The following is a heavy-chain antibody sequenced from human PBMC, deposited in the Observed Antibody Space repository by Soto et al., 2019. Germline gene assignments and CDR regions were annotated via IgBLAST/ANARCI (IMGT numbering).Heavy chain of an antibody. CDR1: GGTFSSYA. Sequence: SVKVSCKASGGTFSSYAISWVRQAPGQGLEWMGGIIPIFGTANYAQKFQGRVTITADESTSTAYMELSSLRSEDTAVYYCARGDSSGYYYLVYYYYGMDVWGQGTTVTVSS. V-gene: IGHV1-69*13. CDR3: ARGDSSGYYYLVYYYYGMDV. D-gene: IGHD3-22*01. J-gene: IGHJ6*02. CDR2: IIPIFGTA.